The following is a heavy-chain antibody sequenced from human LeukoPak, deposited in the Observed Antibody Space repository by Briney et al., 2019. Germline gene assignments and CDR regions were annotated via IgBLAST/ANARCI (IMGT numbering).Heavy chain of an antibody. D-gene: IGHD5-18*01. Sequence: PGGSLRLSCAASGFTFSSYAMSRVRQAPGKGLEWVSAISGSGGSTYYADSVKGRFTISRDNSKNTLYLQMNSLRAEDTAVYYCAKSREEDTAMAIYYFDYWGQGTLVTVSS. CDR1: GFTFSSYA. CDR3: AKSREEDTAMAIYYFDY. V-gene: IGHV3-23*01. CDR2: ISGSGGST. J-gene: IGHJ4*02.